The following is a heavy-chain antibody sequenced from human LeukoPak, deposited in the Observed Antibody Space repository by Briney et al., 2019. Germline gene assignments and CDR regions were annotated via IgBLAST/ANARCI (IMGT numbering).Heavy chain of an antibody. J-gene: IGHJ4*02. D-gene: IGHD3-10*01. Sequence: SETLSLTCTVSGGSISSGSYYWSWIRQPAGKGLEWIGRIYTSGSTNYNPSLKSRVTISVDTSKNQFSLKLSSVTAADTAVYYCARTLLREGDFDYWGQGTLVTVSS. CDR1: GGSISSGSYY. V-gene: IGHV4-61*02. CDR3: ARTLLREGDFDY. CDR2: IYTSGST.